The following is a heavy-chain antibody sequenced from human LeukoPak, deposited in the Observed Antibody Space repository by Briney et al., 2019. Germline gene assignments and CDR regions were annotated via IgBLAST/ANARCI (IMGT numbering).Heavy chain of an antibody. CDR1: GGSFSGYY. D-gene: IGHD2-15*01. J-gene: IGHJ4*02. CDR3: ARLGSIVVVGLYCFDY. CDR2: INHSGST. Sequence: SETLSLTCAVYGGSFSGYYWSWIRQPPGKGLEWIGEINHSGSTNYNPSLKSRVTISVDTSKNQFSLKLSSVTAADTAVYYCARLGSIVVVGLYCFDYWGQGTLVTVSS. V-gene: IGHV4-34*01.